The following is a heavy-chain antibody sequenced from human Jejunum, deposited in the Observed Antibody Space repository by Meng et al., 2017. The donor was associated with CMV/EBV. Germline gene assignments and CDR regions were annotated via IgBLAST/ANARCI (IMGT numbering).Heavy chain of an antibody. CDR1: FISYS. CDR3: ARDVRQLILHYYYGMDV. CDR2: ISSSSSYI. Sequence: FISYSMNWVRQAPGKGLEWVSSISSSSSYIYYADSVKGRFTISRDNAKNSLSLQMNSLRAEDTAVYYCARDVRQLILHYYYGMDVWGQGTTVTVSS. V-gene: IGHV3-21*01. D-gene: IGHD2-2*01. J-gene: IGHJ6*02.